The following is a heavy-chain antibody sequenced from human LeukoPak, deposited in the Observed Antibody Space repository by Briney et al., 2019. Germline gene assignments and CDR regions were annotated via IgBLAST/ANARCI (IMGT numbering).Heavy chain of an antibody. D-gene: IGHD2-2*01. CDR2: MNPNSGNT. CDR3: ARGNGPYCSSTSCYGWFDP. J-gene: IGHJ5*02. CDR1: GYTFTSYD. V-gene: IGHV1-8*01. Sequence: ASVKVSCKASGYTFTSYDINWMRQATGQGLEWMGWMNPNSGNTGYAQKFQGRVTMTRNTSISTAYMELSSLRSEDTAVYYCARGNGPYCSSTSCYGWFDPWGQGTLVTVSS.